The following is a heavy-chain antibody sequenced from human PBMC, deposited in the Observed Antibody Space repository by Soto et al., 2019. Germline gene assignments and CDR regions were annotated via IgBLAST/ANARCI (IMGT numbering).Heavy chain of an antibody. V-gene: IGHV4-34*01. CDR3: ASVPGSVAETGIAVAGTAGDY. Sequence: KTSETLSLTCAVYGGSFSGYYWSWIRQPPGKGLEWIGEINHSGSTNYNPSLKSRVTISVDTSKNQFSLKLSSVTAADTAVYYCASVPGSVAETGIAVAGTAGDYWGQGTLVTVSS. CDR1: GGSFSGYY. D-gene: IGHD6-19*01. J-gene: IGHJ4*02. CDR2: INHSGST.